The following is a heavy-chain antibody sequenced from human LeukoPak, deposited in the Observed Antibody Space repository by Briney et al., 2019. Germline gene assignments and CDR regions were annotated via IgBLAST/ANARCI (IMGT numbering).Heavy chain of an antibody. Sequence: SETLSLTCTVSGGSISSSSYYWGWIRQPPGKGLEWIGTIHYSGSTYYNPSLRSRVTMSVDTSKNQLSLKLTSVTAADTAVYYCARRGTNWGRFYYGAQGSLVTVSS. V-gene: IGHV4-39*01. CDR2: IHYSGST. CDR3: ARRGTNWGRFYY. J-gene: IGHJ4*02. CDR1: GGSISSSSYY. D-gene: IGHD7-27*01.